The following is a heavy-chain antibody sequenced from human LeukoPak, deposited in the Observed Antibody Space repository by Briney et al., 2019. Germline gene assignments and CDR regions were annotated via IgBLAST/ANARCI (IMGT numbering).Heavy chain of an antibody. CDR2: ISSSSSYI. J-gene: IGHJ4*02. V-gene: IGHV3-21*01. CDR3: ARDELGGGYSSSWYNLDY. Sequence: GGSLRLSCAASGFTFSSYSMNWVRQAPGKGLEWVSSISSSSSYIYYADSVKGRFTISRDNAKNSLYLQMNSLRAEDTAVYYCARDELGGGYSSSWYNLDYWGQGTLVTVSS. D-gene: IGHD6-13*01. CDR1: GFTFSSYS.